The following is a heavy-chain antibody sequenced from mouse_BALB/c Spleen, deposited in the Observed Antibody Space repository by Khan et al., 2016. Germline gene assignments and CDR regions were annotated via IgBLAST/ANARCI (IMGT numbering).Heavy chain of an antibody. CDR2: IHYSGST. Sequence: EVQLQESGPDLVTPSQSLSLTCTVTGYSISSGYSWHWIRQFPGNKLEWMAYIHYSGSTNYNPSLKSRISITRDTSKNQFFLQLISVTTEDTATYYCTRGDYYGSGYWGQGTTLTVSS. D-gene: IGHD1-1*01. V-gene: IGHV3-1*02. CDR1: GYSISSGYS. J-gene: IGHJ2*01. CDR3: TRGDYYGSGY.